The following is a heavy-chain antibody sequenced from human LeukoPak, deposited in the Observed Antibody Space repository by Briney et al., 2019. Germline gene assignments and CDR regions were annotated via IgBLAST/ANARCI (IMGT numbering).Heavy chain of an antibody. CDR2: IYYSGST. J-gene: IGHJ6*02. CDR3: ARCREDPADWHYYAMDV. D-gene: IGHD2-2*01. CDR1: VGSISRGDDY. V-gene: IGHV4-30-4*01. Sequence: ASETLSLTCTVSVGSISRGDDYWSWIRQPPGKGLEWIGYIYYSGSTYYNPSLKSRVTISVDTSKNQFSLKLSSVTAADTAVYNCARCREDPADWHYYAMDVWGQGTTVTVSS.